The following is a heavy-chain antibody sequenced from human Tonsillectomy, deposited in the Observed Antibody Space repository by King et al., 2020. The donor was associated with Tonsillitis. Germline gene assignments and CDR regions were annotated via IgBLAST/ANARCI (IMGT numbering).Heavy chain of an antibody. Sequence: QLVQSGGGLVQPGRSLRLSCAASGFTFDDYAMHWVRQAPGKGLEWVSGISWNSGSIGYADSVKGRFTISRDNAKNSLYLQMNSLRAEDTALYYCARVLRYFDWSWYFALWGRGTLVTVSS. V-gene: IGHV3-9*01. D-gene: IGHD3-9*01. CDR1: GFTFDDYA. CDR2: ISWNSGSI. J-gene: IGHJ2*01. CDR3: ARVLRYFDWSWYFAL.